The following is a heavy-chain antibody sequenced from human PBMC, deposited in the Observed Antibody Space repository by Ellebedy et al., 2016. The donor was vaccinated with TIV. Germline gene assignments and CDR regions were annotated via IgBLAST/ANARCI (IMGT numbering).Heavy chain of an antibody. Sequence: MPSETLSLTCTVSGGSISSYYWSWIRQPPGKGLEWIGYIYYSGITNYNPYLKSRVTIAVDTSKKQISLKLRSVTAADTAVYYCAGSSGWDRFDYWGQGTLVTVSS. J-gene: IGHJ4*02. D-gene: IGHD6-19*01. V-gene: IGHV4-59*01. CDR3: AGSSGWDRFDY. CDR1: GGSISSYY. CDR2: IYYSGIT.